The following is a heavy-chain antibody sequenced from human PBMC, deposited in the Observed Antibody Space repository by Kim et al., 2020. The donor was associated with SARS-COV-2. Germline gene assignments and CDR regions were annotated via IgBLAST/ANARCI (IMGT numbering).Heavy chain of an antibody. CDR2: IKSKTDGGTT. D-gene: IGHD3-3*01. Sequence: GGSLRLSCAASGFTFSNAWMSWVRQAPGKGLEWVGRIKSKTDGGTTDYAAPVKGRFTISRDDSKNTLYLQMNSLKTEDTAVYYCTTGPTSDLSFDYWGQGTLVTVSS. CDR1: GFTFSNAW. CDR3: TTGPTSDLSFDY. J-gene: IGHJ4*02. V-gene: IGHV3-15*01.